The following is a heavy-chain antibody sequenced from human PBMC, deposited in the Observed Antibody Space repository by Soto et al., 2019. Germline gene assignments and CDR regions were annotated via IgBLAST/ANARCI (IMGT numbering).Heavy chain of an antibody. CDR3: AKDGLSDSPSAIDY. V-gene: IGHV3-48*03. CDR1: GFTFSSYE. CDR2: ISSSGSTI. J-gene: IGHJ4*02. Sequence: EVQLVESGGGLVQPGGSLRLSCAASGFTFSSYEMNWVRQAPGKGLEWVSYISSSGSTIYYADSVKGRFTISRDNAKNSLYLQMNSLRAEDTAIYYCAKDGLSDSPSAIDYWGQGTLVTVSS. D-gene: IGHD6-13*01.